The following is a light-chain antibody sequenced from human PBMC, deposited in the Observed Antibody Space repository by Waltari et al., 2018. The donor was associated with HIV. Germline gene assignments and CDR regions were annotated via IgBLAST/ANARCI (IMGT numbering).Light chain of an antibody. J-gene: IGKJ2*01. V-gene: IGKV3-15*01. CDR3: HQYNDWPT. Sequence: IIMTQTPATLSVSPGERVTLSCRAGRTLAGKLAWYHQRPGHPPRLPIYDPSTRAAGIPDRFSGSVSETYFTLTISSLHSEDFGLYYCHQYNDWPTFGQGTTLQIK. CDR1: RTLAGK. CDR2: DPS.